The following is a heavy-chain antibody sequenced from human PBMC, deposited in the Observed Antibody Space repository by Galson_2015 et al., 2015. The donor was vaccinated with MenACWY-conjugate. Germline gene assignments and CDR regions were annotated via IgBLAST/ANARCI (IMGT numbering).Heavy chain of an antibody. Sequence: LTCTVSGGSISSYYWSWIRQPPGKGLEWIGYIYYSGSTNYNPSLKSRVTISVDTSKNQFSLKLSSVTAADTAVYYCARWNFDAYGMDVWGQGTTVTVSS. CDR1: GGSISSYY. D-gene: IGHD1-7*01. CDR2: IYYSGST. J-gene: IGHJ6*02. V-gene: IGHV4-59*08. CDR3: ARWNFDAYGMDV.